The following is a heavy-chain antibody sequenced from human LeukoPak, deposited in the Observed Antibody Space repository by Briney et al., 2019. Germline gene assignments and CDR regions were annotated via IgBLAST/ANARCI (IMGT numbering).Heavy chain of an antibody. J-gene: IGHJ4*02. CDR1: GFSITSGYF. V-gene: IGHV4-38-2*02. Sequence: SETLSLTCSVSGFSITSGYFWGWIRQSPGKGLEWIGNIYTTGAGSTYYNPSVKSRVTISVDTSKNQFSLKLSSVTAADTAVYYCARKSGLGYWGQGTLVTVSS. D-gene: IGHD3-10*01. CDR2: IYTTGAGST. CDR3: ARKSGLGY.